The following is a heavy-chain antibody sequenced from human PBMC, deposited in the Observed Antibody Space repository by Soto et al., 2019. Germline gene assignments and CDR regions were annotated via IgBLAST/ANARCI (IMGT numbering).Heavy chain of an antibody. CDR3: ARTGLRFLEWLLPLHY. D-gene: IGHD3-3*01. CDR1: GFTFSSYA. CDR2: ISYDGSNK. Sequence: GGSLRLSCAASGFTFSSYAMHWVRQAPGKGLEWVAVISYDGSNKYYAASVKGRFTISRDNSKNTLYLQMNSLRAEDTAVYYCARTGLRFLEWLLPLHYWGQGTLVTVSS. V-gene: IGHV3-30-3*01. J-gene: IGHJ4*02.